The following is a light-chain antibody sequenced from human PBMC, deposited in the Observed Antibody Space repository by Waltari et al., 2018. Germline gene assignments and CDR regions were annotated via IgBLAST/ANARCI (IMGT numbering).Light chain of an antibody. Sequence: QSVLTQPPSVSGAPGQRVTISCTGSWSNIGAGYAVPWYQQLPGKAPTLLVYGVNTRPPGVPDRFFGSKSGTSASLAIPGLQPEDEADYYCQSYDTKVGVVFGGGSKLTVL. CDR3: QSYDTKVGVV. J-gene: IGLJ2*01. V-gene: IGLV1-40*01. CDR2: GVN. CDR1: WSNIGAGYA.